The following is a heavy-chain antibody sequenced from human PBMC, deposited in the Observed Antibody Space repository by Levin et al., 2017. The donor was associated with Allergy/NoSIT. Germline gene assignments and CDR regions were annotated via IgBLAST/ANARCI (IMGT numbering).Heavy chain of an antibody. CDR3: ARRPVLRFLEWLLFHFDY. D-gene: IGHD3-3*01. CDR2: INHSGST. CDR1: GGSFSGYY. Sequence: SQTLSLTCAVYGGSFSGYYWSWIRQPPGKGLEWIGEINHSGSTNYNPSLKSRVTISVDTSKNQFSLKLSSVTAADTAVYYCARRPVLRFLEWLLFHFDYWGQGTLVTVSS. V-gene: IGHV4-34*01. J-gene: IGHJ4*02.